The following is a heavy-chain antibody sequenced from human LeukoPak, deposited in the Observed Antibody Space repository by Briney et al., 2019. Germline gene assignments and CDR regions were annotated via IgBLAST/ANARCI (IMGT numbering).Heavy chain of an antibody. V-gene: IGHV3-7*04. CDR1: GFTFGSYW. Sequence: GGSLRLSCSASGFTFGSYWMSWVRQAPGKGLEWVANIKEDGSEKYYVDSVKGRFTISRDNAKNSLYLQMNSLRAEDAAVYYCARDNYFGSWGQGTLVTVSS. CDR3: ARDNYFGS. CDR2: IKEDGSEK. J-gene: IGHJ4*02.